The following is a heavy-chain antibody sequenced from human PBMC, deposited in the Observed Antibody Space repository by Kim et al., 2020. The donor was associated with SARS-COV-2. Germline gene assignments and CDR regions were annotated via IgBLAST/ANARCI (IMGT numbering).Heavy chain of an antibody. J-gene: IGHJ6*02. CDR2: I. Sequence: IDYADSVKGRFITSGDNARNSLYLQMNSLRPEDTALYYCTRDVLAGGADVWGQGTAVIVSS. CDR3: TRDVLAGGADV. D-gene: IGHD2-21*01. V-gene: IGHV3-9*01.